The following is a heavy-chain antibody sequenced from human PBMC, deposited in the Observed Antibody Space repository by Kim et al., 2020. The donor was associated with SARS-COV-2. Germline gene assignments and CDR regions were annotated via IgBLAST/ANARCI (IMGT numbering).Heavy chain of an antibody. CDR3: ARDAGFGGSPGDNWVDP. D-gene: IGHD2-15*01. CDR2: IYGGGIT. J-gene: IGHJ5*02. Sequence: GGSLRLSCVASGFSVSSNYMSWFRQAPGKGLEWVSLIYGGGITDYADSVKGRITISRDNSKNTLYLQMNSLRVEDTAVYYCARDAGFGGSPGDNWVDPWGQGSLVIVSS. V-gene: IGHV3-53*01. CDR1: GFSVSSNY.